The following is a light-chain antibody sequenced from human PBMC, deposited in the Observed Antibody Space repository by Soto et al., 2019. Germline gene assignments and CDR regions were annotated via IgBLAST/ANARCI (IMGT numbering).Light chain of an antibody. J-gene: IGKJ4*01. CDR3: QQYGSSPLT. V-gene: IGKV3-20*01. CDR2: GAS. CDR1: QSVSSSF. Sequence: ELVLTQSPCTLSLSPGERATLSCIASQSVSSSFVAWYQQKPGQAPRILIYGASSRATGIPDRFSGSGSGTDFTLTISSLAPHDVAVYYCQQYGSSPLTFGGGTKVEIK.